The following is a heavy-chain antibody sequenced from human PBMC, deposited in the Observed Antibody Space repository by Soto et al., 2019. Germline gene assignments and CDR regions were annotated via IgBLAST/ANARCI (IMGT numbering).Heavy chain of an antibody. Sequence: EVQLLESGGGLVQPGGSLRLSCAASGFTFSSYAMSWVRQAPGKGLEWVSAISGSGGSTYYADSVKGRFTISRDNSKNTLYLQMNSLRAEDTAVYYCAKDLTHIVLIVYARGGLDYWGQGTLVTVSS. J-gene: IGHJ4*02. CDR2: ISGSGGST. CDR3: AKDLTHIVLIVYARGGLDY. CDR1: GFTFSSYA. V-gene: IGHV3-23*01. D-gene: IGHD2-8*01.